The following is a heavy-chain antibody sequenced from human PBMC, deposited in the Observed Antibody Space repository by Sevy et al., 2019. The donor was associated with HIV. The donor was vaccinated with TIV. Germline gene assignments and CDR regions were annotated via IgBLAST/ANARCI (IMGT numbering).Heavy chain of an antibody. CDR3: ARERRSSGIDY. D-gene: IGHD3-10*01. J-gene: IGHJ4*01. Sequence: GGSLRLSCTASGFAFSTYGMHWVRRAPGKGLEWVASIWYEGINKDYAEPVKGRFTISRDNSKNTLYLQMNSLRVDDTAVYYCARERRSSGIDYWGQGTLVTVSS. V-gene: IGHV3-33*01. CDR2: IWYEGINK. CDR1: GFAFSTYG.